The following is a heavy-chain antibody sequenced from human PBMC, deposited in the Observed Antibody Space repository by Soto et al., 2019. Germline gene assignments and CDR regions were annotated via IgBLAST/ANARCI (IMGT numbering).Heavy chain of an antibody. CDR2: ISSSSNTI. J-gene: IGHJ4*02. Sequence: EVQLVESGGGLVQPGGSLRLSCAASGFTLSSYSMNWVRQAPGKGLEWVAYISSSSNTIYYADSVKGRFTISRDNVKNSVDLQMNRLRDEDTAVYNCAIDARREVTSFLNYWGQGILVPVSS. D-gene: IGHD2-21*02. V-gene: IGHV3-48*02. CDR1: GFTLSSYS. CDR3: AIDARREVTSFLNY.